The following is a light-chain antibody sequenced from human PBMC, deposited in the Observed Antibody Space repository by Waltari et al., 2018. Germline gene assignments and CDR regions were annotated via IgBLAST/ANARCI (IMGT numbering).Light chain of an antibody. Sequence: SYGLTQSPSVSVSPGHTSILSCSGDGLPKRFAYWYQQKPGQAPLLIIFKDSQRPSEIPGRFSGSSSGTTATLTITGVQAEDEADYYCQSTDSSGTDVVFGGGTRVTVL. J-gene: IGLJ2*01. CDR1: GLPKRF. CDR2: KDS. V-gene: IGLV3-25*03. CDR3: QSTDSSGTDVV.